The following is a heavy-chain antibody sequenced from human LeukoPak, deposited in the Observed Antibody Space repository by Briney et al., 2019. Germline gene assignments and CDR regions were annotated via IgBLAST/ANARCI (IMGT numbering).Heavy chain of an antibody. V-gene: IGHV1-3*01. CDR1: GYTFTSYA. D-gene: IGHD3-16*01. Sequence: EASVKVSCKASGYTFTSYAMHWVRQAPGQRLEWMGWINAGNGNTKYSQKFQGRVTITRDTSASTAYMELSSLRSEDTAVYYCAREGEIARDHEEFGNWGQGTLVTVSS. J-gene: IGHJ4*02. CDR2: INAGNGNT. CDR3: AREGEIARDHEEFGN.